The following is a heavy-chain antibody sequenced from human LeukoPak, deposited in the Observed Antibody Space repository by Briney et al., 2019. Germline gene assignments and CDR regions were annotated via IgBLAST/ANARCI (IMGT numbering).Heavy chain of an antibody. CDR3: ARARYSSSRTLYGMDV. Sequence: SETLSLTCTVSGGSISSYYWSWIRQPPGKGLEWIGYIHYSGSTNYNPSLKSRVTISVDTSKNQFSLKLSSVTAADTAVYYCARARYSSSRTLYGMDVWGQGTTVTVSS. V-gene: IGHV4-59*01. J-gene: IGHJ6*02. CDR2: IHYSGST. CDR1: GGSISSYY. D-gene: IGHD6-13*01.